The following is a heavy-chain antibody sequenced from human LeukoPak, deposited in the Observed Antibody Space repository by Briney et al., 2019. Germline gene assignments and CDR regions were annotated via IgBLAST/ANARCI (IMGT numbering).Heavy chain of an antibody. CDR2: ISSDGNT. CDR1: GFTVSSSS. Sequence: GGSLRLSCAASGFTVSSSSMNWVRLGPGKGLEWVSVISSDGNTYYADFVKGRFTISRDNSRNTLSLQMHGLRADDTAVYYCARGQEQFSSPWQWGPRRKNFYYYGMDVWGQGTTVTVSS. CDR3: ARGQEQFSSPWQWGPRRKNFYYYGMDV. V-gene: IGHV3-66*01. J-gene: IGHJ6*02. D-gene: IGHD6-19*01.